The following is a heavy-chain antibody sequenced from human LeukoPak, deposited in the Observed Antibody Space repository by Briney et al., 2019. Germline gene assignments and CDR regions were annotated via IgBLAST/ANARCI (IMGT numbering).Heavy chain of an antibody. CDR3: ARGSPYSTGWSSYFDY. V-gene: IGHV4-38-2*02. CDR2: LSHSGST. J-gene: IGHJ4*02. CDR1: AYSISSGYY. D-gene: IGHD6-19*01. Sequence: SETLSLTCTVSAYSISSGYYWGWIRQPPGKGLEWIGSLSHSGSTYYNPSLKSRVTISVDTSKNQFSLRLRSVTAADTAVYYCARGSPYSTGWSSYFDYWGQGALVTVSS.